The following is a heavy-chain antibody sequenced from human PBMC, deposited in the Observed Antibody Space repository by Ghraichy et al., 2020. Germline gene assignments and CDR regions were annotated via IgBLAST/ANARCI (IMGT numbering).Heavy chain of an antibody. V-gene: IGHV3-53*01. Sequence: GESLNISCAASGFTVSTNYMSWVRQAPGKGLEWVSIIYSGGNTYYADSVRGRFTISRDNSKNMVYFQMNSLRAEDTAVYYCARGLGGDSDSWGQGTLVTVSS. CDR2: IYSGGNT. D-gene: IGHD2-15*01. CDR1: GFTVSTNY. J-gene: IGHJ4*02. CDR3: ARGLGGDSDS.